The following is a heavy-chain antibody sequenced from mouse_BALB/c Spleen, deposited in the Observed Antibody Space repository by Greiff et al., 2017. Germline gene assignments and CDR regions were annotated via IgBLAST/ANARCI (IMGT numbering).Heavy chain of an antibody. V-gene: IGHV5-12-2*01. Sequence: EVKVVESGGGLVQPGGSLKLSCAASGFTFSSYTMSWVRQTPEKRLEWVAYISNGGGSTYYPDTVKGRFTISRDNAKNTLYLQMSSLKSEDTAMYYCARHGGNLDYWGQGTTLTVSS. J-gene: IGHJ2*01. CDR1: GFTFSSYT. D-gene: IGHD2-1*01. CDR2: ISNGGGST. CDR3: ARHGGNLDY.